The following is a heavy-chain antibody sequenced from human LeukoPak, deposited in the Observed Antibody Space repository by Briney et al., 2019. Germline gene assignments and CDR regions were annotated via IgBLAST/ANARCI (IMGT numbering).Heavy chain of an antibody. J-gene: IGHJ4*02. V-gene: IGHV1-69*06. CDR2: IMPMFGKT. Sequence: SVKVSCKASGYTFTSYGISWVRQAPGQGLEWMGGIMPMFGKTNYAQKFQGRVTTTADKATSTAYMELSSLRSEDTAVYYCAGGRTDIVVVPATLRNYYFDYWGQGTLVTVSS. D-gene: IGHD2-2*01. CDR1: GYTFTSYG. CDR3: AGGRTDIVVVPATLRNYYFDY.